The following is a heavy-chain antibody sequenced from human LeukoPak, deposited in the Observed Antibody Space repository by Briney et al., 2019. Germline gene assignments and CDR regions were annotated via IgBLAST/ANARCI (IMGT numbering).Heavy chain of an antibody. CDR3: AKEGDYGSPPYYFDY. D-gene: IGHD3-10*01. CDR2: ISGSGGST. Sequence: PGGSLRLSCTASGFTFSTYAMTWVRQAPGEGLEWVSGISGSGGSTYYADSVKGRFTISRDNSKNTLYLQMNSLRAEDTAAYYCAKEGDYGSPPYYFDYWGQGTLVTVSS. CDR1: GFTFSTYA. J-gene: IGHJ4*02. V-gene: IGHV3-23*01.